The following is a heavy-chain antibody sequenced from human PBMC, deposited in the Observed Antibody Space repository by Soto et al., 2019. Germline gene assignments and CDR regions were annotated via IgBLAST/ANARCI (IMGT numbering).Heavy chain of an antibody. CDR3: VKDGSSGWPYYYGMDV. CDR2: ISYDGRNK. J-gene: IGHJ6*02. CDR1: GFTFSSYA. V-gene: IGHV3-30*18. D-gene: IGHD6-19*01. Sequence: QVQLVESGGGGVQPGRSLRLSCAASGFTFSSYAMHWVRQAPGKGLEWVAVISYDGRNKYYADSVKGRFTISRDNSKNTLYLQMSSLRAEDTAVYYCVKDGSSGWPYYYGMDVWGQGTTLTVSS.